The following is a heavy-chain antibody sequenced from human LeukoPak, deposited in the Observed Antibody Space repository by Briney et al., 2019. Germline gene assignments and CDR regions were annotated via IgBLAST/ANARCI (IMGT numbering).Heavy chain of an antibody. CDR3: ARRGYNSGWSD. CDR2: IYPGDSDT. J-gene: IGHJ4*02. D-gene: IGHD6-19*01. CDR1: GYSFTSYW. V-gene: IGHV5-51*01. Sequence: GESLKISCKGSGYSFTSYWIGWVRQMPGKGLEWMGIIYPGDSDTRYSPSFQGQVTISADKSISTAYLQWSSLKASDSATYFCARRGYNSGWSDWGQGTLVTVSS.